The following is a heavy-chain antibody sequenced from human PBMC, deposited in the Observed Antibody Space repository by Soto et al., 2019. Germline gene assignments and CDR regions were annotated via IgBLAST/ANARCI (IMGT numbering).Heavy chain of an antibody. J-gene: IGHJ6*03. D-gene: IGHD2-15*01. CDR3: SRDDVYCSGGSCYGVPMGV. CDR1: GFIVSSHY. V-gene: IGHV3-66*01. Sequence: EVQLVESGGDLVQPGGSLRLSCAASGFIVSSHYMNWVRQAPGTGLEWVSLIQSGGSTFYADSVKGRFTISRDNSKNTLFLQMNSLRVEDTAMYYCSRDDVYCSGGSCYGVPMGVWGRGTTVTVSS. CDR2: IQSGGST.